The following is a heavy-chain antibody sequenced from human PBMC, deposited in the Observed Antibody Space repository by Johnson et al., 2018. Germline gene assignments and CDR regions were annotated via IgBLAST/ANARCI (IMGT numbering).Heavy chain of an antibody. J-gene: IGHJ3*02. Sequence: VQLVQSGGGLVQPGGSXRLSCAASGFTFRSYWMSWVRQAPGKGLEWVANIKKDGSEQYYVDSVKGRFTISRDNAKNSLYLQMNSRRAEDTALYYCAKANAGSQTHWQAFDIWGEGTMVTVSS. CDR1: GFTFRSYW. CDR3: AKANAGSQTHWQAFDI. D-gene: IGHD1-26*01. V-gene: IGHV3-7*03. CDR2: IKKDGSEQ.